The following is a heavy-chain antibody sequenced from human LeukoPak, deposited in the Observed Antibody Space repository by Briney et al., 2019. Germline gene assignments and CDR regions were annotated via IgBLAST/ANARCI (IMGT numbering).Heavy chain of an antibody. Sequence: ASVKVSCKASGYTFTSYYMHWVRQAPGQGLEWMGFMNPNSGGPNSAQKFQGRVTMTRDTSISTTYMELSRLSSDDTAVYFCARGLTYSSGWYYWFDPWGQGTLVTVSS. D-gene: IGHD6-19*01. CDR1: GYTFTSYY. CDR2: MNPNSGGP. CDR3: ARGLTYSSGWYYWFDP. V-gene: IGHV1-2*02. J-gene: IGHJ5*02.